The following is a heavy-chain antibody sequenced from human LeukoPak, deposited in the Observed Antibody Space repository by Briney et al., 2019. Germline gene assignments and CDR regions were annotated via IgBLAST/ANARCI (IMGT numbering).Heavy chain of an antibody. CDR3: ATSSGTGTHDAFDI. Sequence: ASVKVSCKVSRYTLTELSMHWVRQAPGKGLEWMGGFDPEDGETIYAQKFQGRVTMTEDTSTDTAYMELSSLRSEDTAVYYCATSSGTGTHDAFDIWGQGTMVTVSS. CDR1: RYTLTELS. CDR2: FDPEDGET. J-gene: IGHJ3*02. V-gene: IGHV1-24*01. D-gene: IGHD3/OR15-3a*01.